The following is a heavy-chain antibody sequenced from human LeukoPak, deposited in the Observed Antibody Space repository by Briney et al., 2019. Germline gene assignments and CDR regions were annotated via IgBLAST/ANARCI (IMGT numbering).Heavy chain of an antibody. CDR2: IWYDGSNK. D-gene: IGHD6-13*01. J-gene: IGHJ4*02. CDR1: GFSFRSYG. CDR3: ASDGIAVDRGIGYFDY. V-gene: IGHV3-33*01. Sequence: GGSLRLSCAASGFSFRSYGMHWVRQAPGKGLAGVAVIWYDGSNKYYADSVKGRFTISRDNSENTLYLQMNSLRAEDTALYYCASDGIAVDRGIGYFDYWGQGTLVTVSS.